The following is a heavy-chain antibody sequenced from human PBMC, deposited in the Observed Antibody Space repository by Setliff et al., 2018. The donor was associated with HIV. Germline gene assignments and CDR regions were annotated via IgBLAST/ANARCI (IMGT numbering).Heavy chain of an antibody. CDR2: LRFDGSNK. CDR1: GFTFSNYG. J-gene: IGHJ4*02. CDR3: ARHDVVRGAIDN. V-gene: IGHV3-30*02. D-gene: IGHD3-10*01. Sequence: GGSLRLSCAAFGFTFSNYGMHWVRQAPGKGLEWVAFLRFDGSNKSYGDSVKGRFAISRDNSKNTLYVQMNSLRAEDTAVYYCARHDVVRGAIDNWGQGTLVTVSS.